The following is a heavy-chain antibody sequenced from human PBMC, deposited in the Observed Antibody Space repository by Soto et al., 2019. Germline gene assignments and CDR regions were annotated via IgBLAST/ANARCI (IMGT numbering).Heavy chain of an antibody. CDR3: ASGDYDITSAAFDI. CDR1: GASISSGRSY. J-gene: IGHJ3*02. CDR2: IYYSGST. Sequence: PSETLSLTCTVSGASISSGRSYWSWIRQHPGKGLEWIGYIYYSGSTYYNPSLKSRVTISVDTSKNQFSLKLSSVTAADTAVYYCASGDYDITSAAFDIWGQGTMVTVSS. D-gene: IGHD3-9*01. V-gene: IGHV4-30-4*08.